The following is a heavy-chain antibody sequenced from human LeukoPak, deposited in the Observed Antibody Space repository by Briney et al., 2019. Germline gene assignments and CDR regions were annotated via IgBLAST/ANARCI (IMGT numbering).Heavy chain of an antibody. J-gene: IGHJ4*02. CDR2: IYTSGST. Sequence: SETLSLTCTVSGGSISIYYWSWIRQPAGKGLEWIGRIYTSGSTNYNPSLKSPVTMSVDTSKNQFSLKLSSVTAADTAVYYCARGRHDYGDHNFDYWGQGTLVTVSS. D-gene: IGHD4-17*01. CDR3: ARGRHDYGDHNFDY. V-gene: IGHV4-4*07. CDR1: GGSISIYY.